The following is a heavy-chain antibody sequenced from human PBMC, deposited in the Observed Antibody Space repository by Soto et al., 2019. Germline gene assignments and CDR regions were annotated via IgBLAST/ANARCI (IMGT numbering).Heavy chain of an antibody. CDR1: GFTFSSYG. CDR3: AREYSSSWLDY. J-gene: IGHJ4*02. CDR2: IWYDGSNK. V-gene: IGHV3-33*01. Sequence: PGGSLRLSCAASGFTFSSYGMHWVRQAPGKGLEWVAVIWYDGSNKYYADSVKGRFTISRDNSKNTLYLQMNSLRAEDTAVYYCAREYSSSWLDYWGQGTLVTVSS. D-gene: IGHD6-13*01.